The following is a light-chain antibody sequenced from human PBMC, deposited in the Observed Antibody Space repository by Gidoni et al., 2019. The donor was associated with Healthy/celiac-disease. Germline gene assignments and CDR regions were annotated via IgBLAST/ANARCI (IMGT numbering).Light chain of an antibody. Sequence: DHPKTHPPSSLSASVGDRVTITCRASQGISNYLAWYQQKPGKVPKLLIYAASTLQSGVPSRFSGSGSGTDFTLTISSLQPEDVATYYCQKYNSAPLTFGGGTKVEIK. CDR3: QKYNSAPLT. V-gene: IGKV1-27*01. CDR2: AAS. CDR1: QGISNY. J-gene: IGKJ4*01.